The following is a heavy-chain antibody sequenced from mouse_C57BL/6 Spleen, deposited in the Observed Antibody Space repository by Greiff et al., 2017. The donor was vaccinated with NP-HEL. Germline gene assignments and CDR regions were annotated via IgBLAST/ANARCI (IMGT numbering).Heavy chain of an antibody. J-gene: IGHJ4*01. CDR2: ISYDGSN. CDR3: ARDGDGNYDYAMDY. Sequence: ESGPGLVKPSQSLSLTCSVTGYSITSGYYWNWIRQFPGNKLEWMGYISYDGSNNYNPSLKNRISITRDTSKNQFFRKLNSVTTEDTATYYCARDGDGNYDYAMDYWGQGTSVTVSS. CDR1: GYSITSGYY. D-gene: IGHD2-1*01. V-gene: IGHV3-6*01.